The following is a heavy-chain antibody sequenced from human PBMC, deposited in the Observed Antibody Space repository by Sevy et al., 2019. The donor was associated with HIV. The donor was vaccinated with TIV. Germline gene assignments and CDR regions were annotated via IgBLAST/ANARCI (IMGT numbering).Heavy chain of an antibody. Sequence: GGSLRLSCAASGFTFSSYWMSWVRLAPGKGLEWVANIKQDGSEKDYVDSVKGRFTISRDNAKNSLYLQMNSLRAEDTAVYYCARAPVIYAYVWGSYRSYYFDYWGQGTLVTVSS. D-gene: IGHD3-16*02. CDR3: ARAPVIYAYVWGSYRSYYFDY. CDR1: GFTFSSYW. J-gene: IGHJ4*02. V-gene: IGHV3-7*01. CDR2: IKQDGSEK.